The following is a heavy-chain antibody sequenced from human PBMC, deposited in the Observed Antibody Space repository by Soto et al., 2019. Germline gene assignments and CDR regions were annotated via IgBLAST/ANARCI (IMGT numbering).Heavy chain of an antibody. CDR2: IDPSDSYT. D-gene: IGHD2-21*02. Sequence: SGESLKISCKGSGYSFTSYWISWVRQMPGKGLEWMGRIDPSDSYTNYSPSFQGHVTISADKSISTAYLQWSSLKASDTAMYYCARRYGGNSNYYYGMDVWGQGTTVTVSS. CDR1: GYSFTSYW. CDR3: ARRYGGNSNYYYGMDV. J-gene: IGHJ6*02. V-gene: IGHV5-10-1*01.